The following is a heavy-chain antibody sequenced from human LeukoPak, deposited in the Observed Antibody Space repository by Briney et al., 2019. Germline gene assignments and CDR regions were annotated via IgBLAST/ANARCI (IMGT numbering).Heavy chain of an antibody. D-gene: IGHD6-19*01. CDR3: ARGVATGYSSGWYPYYYYGMDV. Sequence: GGSLRLSCAASGFTFSSYSMNWVRQAPGKGLEWVSSISSSSSYIYYADSVKGRFTISRDNAKNSLYLQMNSLRAEDTAVYYCARGVATGYSSGWYPYYYYGMDVWGQGTAVTVSS. CDR1: GFTFSSYS. V-gene: IGHV3-21*01. J-gene: IGHJ6*02. CDR2: ISSSSSYI.